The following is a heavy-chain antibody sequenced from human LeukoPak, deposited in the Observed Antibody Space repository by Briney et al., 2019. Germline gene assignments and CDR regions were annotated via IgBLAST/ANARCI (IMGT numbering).Heavy chain of an antibody. V-gene: IGHV4-4*07. Sequence: RTSETLSLTCTVSGGSISSYYWSWIRQPAGKGLEWFGRIYTSGSTNYNPSLKSRVTMSLDTSKNQFSLKLSSVTAADTAIYYCARAEEGSYYFDYWGQGTLVTVSS. CDR1: GGSISSYY. CDR3: ARAEEGSYYFDY. J-gene: IGHJ4*02. CDR2: IYTSGST. D-gene: IGHD1-26*01.